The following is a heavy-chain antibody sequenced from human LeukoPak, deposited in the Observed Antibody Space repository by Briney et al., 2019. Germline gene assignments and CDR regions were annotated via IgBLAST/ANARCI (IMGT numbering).Heavy chain of an antibody. Sequence: GASVKVSCKASGYTFTSYDINWVRQATAQGLEWMGWVNPNNGNTGYAQKFQGRVTMTRNTSISTAYMELSSLRSEDTGIYYCVRNWGEFDPWGQGTLVTVSS. J-gene: IGHJ5*02. V-gene: IGHV1-8*01. CDR1: GYTFTSYD. CDR3: VRNWGEFDP. D-gene: IGHD7-27*01. CDR2: VNPNNGNT.